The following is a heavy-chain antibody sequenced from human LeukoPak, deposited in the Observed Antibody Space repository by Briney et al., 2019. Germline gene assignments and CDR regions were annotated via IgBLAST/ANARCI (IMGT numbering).Heavy chain of an antibody. J-gene: IGHJ4*02. D-gene: IGHD1-14*01. V-gene: IGHV3-23*01. CDR1: GFTFSSYA. Sequence: PGGSLRLSCAASGFTFSSYAMSWVRQAPGKGLEWVSAISGSGGSTYYADSVKGRFTISRDNAKNTVYLQMNSLKDEDTGVYYCARDAAGLDYWGQGTLVTVSS. CDR3: ARDAAGLDY. CDR2: ISGSGGST.